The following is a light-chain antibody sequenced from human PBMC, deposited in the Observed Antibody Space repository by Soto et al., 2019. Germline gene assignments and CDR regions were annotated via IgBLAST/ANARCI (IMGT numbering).Light chain of an antibody. CDR3: TSYTTGSTLI. J-gene: IGLJ2*01. CDR1: SSDVGAFNY. Sequence: QSALTQPASVSGSPGQSITISCIGTSSDVGAFNYVSWHQHHPGKVPKLMIYEVSNRPSGVSSRFSGSKSGNTASLTISGLQAEDEADYYCTSYTTGSTLIFGGGTKLTVL. V-gene: IGLV2-14*01. CDR2: EVS.